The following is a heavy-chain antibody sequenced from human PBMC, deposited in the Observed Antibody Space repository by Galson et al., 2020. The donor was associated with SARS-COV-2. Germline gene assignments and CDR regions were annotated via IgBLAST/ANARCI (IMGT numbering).Heavy chain of an antibody. CDR1: GGSISSHY. Sequence: SSETLSLTCTVSGGSISSHYWSWFRQSPGKGLEWIVYMEYSGSTNYNPSLKSRVTTSVDMSRTQFSLSLTSVAAADAGVYYCARGFLYFGIDVWGQGTTVTVSS. J-gene: IGHJ6*02. CDR3: ARGFLYFGIDV. CDR2: MEYSGST. V-gene: IGHV4-59*11. D-gene: IGHD2-21*01.